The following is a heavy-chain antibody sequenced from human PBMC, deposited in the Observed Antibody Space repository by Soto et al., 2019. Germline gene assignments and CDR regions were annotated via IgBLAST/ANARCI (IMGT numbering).Heavy chain of an antibody. CDR2: IYYSGST. J-gene: IGHJ5*02. CDR3: ARVSYYYGSGSYSWFDP. V-gene: IGHV4-59*08. CDR1: GGSISSYD. Sequence: SETLSLTCTVSGGSISSYDWSWIRQPPGKGLEWIGYIYYSGSTNYNPSLKSRVTISVDTSKNQFSLKLSSVTAADTAVYYCARVSYYYGSGSYSWFDPWGQGTLVTVSS. D-gene: IGHD3-10*01.